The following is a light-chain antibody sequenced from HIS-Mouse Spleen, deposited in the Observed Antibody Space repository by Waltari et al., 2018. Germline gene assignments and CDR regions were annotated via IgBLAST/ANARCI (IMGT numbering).Light chain of an antibody. V-gene: IGKV3-11*01. CDR2: DAS. J-gene: IGKJ4*01. CDR3: QQRSNWLT. Sequence: EIVLTQSPATLSLSPGERATLSCRASQSVSSYLAWYQPKPGQAPRLLSYDASNRATGSPARFSGSGSGTDFTLTISSLEPEDFAVYYCQQRSNWLTFGGGTKVEIK. CDR1: QSVSSY.